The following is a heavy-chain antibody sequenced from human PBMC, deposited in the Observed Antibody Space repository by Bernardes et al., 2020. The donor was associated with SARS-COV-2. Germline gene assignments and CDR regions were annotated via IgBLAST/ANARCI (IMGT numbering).Heavy chain of an antibody. CDR2: INWNSGHM. V-gene: IGHV3-9*01. D-gene: IGHD3-10*01. CDR1: GFTFGDYA. CDR3: VKGLYYGAGTYNYFVY. J-gene: IGHJ4*02. Sequence: GGSLRLSCAASGFTFGDYAMHWVRQAPGKGLEWVSSINWNSGHMGYADSVKGRFIISRDNAKKSLFLQMNSLRAEDTALYYCVKGLYYGAGTYNYFVYWGQGALVTVSS.